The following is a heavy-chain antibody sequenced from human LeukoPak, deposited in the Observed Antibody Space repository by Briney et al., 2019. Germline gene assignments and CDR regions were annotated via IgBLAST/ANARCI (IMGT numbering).Heavy chain of an antibody. Sequence: GGSQRLSCAASGFTFSSYSMNWVRQAPGKGLEWASSISSSSSYIYYADSVKGRFTISRDNAKNSLYLQMDSLRAEDTAVYYCARVDLQFWSGSNNGMDVWGQGTTVTVSS. D-gene: IGHD3-3*02. CDR1: GFTFSSYS. J-gene: IGHJ6*02. CDR2: ISSSSSYI. V-gene: IGHV3-21*01. CDR3: ARVDLQFWSGSNNGMDV.